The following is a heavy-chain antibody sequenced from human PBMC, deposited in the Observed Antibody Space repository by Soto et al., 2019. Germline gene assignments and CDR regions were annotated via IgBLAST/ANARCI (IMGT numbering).Heavy chain of an antibody. CDR2: ISAYNGNT. D-gene: IGHD3-10*01. Sequence: ASVKVSCKASGYTFSNDGINWVRQAPGQGLEWMGWISAYNGNTEYAQNFQGRVTMTTDTSTSTAHMELRSLRSDDTAVYSCARGGPTSADYYYGMDVWGLGTTVTVSS. J-gene: IGHJ6*02. V-gene: IGHV1-18*01. CDR3: ARGGPTSADYYYGMDV. CDR1: GYTFSNDG.